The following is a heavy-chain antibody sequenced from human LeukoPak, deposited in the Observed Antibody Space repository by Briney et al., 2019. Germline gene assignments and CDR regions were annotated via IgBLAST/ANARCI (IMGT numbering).Heavy chain of an antibody. J-gene: IGHJ4*02. V-gene: IGHV3-7*04. D-gene: IGHD5-24*01. Sequence: PGGSLRLSCVASGFPFSGYWMTWVRQAPGKGLEWVANIKQDGSKKSYVDSVKGRFTISRDNAKNSLYLQMNSLGAEDTAIYYCTRVGYIDEGIDYWGQGTLVTVSS. CDR3: TRVGYIDEGIDY. CDR2: IKQDGSKK. CDR1: GFPFSGYW.